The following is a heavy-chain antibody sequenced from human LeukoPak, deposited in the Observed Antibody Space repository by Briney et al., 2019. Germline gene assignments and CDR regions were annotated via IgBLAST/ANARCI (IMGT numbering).Heavy chain of an antibody. CDR2: IYYSGST. J-gene: IGHJ2*01. CDR1: GGSITSSNYY. D-gene: IGHD6-19*01. CDR3: ARRGQVVVAGTSHWYFDL. V-gene: IGHV4-39*01. Sequence: SETLSLTCTVSGGSITSSNYYWGWISQTPGTGLEWIGNIYYSGSTYYNPSLKSRITISLDTSKSQFSLKLSSVTAADTALYYCARRGQVVVAGTSHWYFDLWGRGTLVTVSP.